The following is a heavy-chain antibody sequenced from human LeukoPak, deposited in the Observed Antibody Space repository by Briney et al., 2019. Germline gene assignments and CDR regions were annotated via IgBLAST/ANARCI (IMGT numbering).Heavy chain of an antibody. CDR2: IYSDGIST. D-gene: IGHD1-26*01. V-gene: IGHV3-74*01. J-gene: IGHJ4*02. CDR3: AREGGSYSNYFDY. CDR1: GFTFSSYW. Sequence: GGSLRLSCAASGFTFSSYWMHWVRQAPGKGLVWVSRIYSDGISTSYADSGKGRFTISRNNAKNTLYLQMNSLKAEDTAIYYCAREGGSYSNYFDYWGQGTLVTVSS.